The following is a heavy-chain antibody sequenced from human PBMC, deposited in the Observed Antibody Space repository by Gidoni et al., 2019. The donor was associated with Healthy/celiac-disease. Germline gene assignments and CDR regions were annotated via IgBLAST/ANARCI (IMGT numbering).Heavy chain of an antibody. CDR2: YDGSNK. Sequence: YDGSNKYYADSVKGRFTISRDNSKNTLYLQMNSLRAEDTAVYYCARAPYEGAFDIWGQGTMVTVSS. J-gene: IGHJ3*02. D-gene: IGHD5-12*01. CDR3: ARAPYEGAFDI. V-gene: IGHV3-30-3*01.